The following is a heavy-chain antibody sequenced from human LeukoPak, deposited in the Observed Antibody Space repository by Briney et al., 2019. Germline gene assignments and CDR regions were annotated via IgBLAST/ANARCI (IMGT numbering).Heavy chain of an antibody. Sequence: GGSLRLSCATSGFNFGYYGMHWVRQAPGRGLEWVAFISSDSRNKYYADSMRGRFTVSRDYSKNALFLQLNSLRPEDTAIYYCARDFQWSFDSWGQGTLVTASS. J-gene: IGHJ4*02. CDR3: ARDFQWSFDS. V-gene: IGHV3-30*02. D-gene: IGHD2-15*01. CDR2: ISSDSRNK. CDR1: GFNFGYYG.